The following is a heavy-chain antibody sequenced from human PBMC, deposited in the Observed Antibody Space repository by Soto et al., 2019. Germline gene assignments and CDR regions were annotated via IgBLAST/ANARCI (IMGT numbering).Heavy chain of an antibody. J-gene: IGHJ6*03. CDR3: ARDPGASIFGSVYYYYYMDV. D-gene: IGHD3-3*01. CDR1: GFTFSSYG. Sequence: PGWSLRLSCAASGFTFSSYGMHWVRQAPGKGLEWVAVIWYDGSNKYYADSVKGRFTISRDNSKNTLYLQMNSLRVEDTAVYYCARDPGASIFGSVYYYYYMDVWGKGTTVTVSS. V-gene: IGHV3-33*01. CDR2: IWYDGSNK.